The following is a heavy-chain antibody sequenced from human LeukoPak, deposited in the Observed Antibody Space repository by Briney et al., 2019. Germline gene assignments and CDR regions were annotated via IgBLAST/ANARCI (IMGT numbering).Heavy chain of an antibody. V-gene: IGHV3-21*01. CDR3: AKDPGAHYYGSGSYRRGSYFDY. CDR1: GFTFSSNS. J-gene: IGHJ4*02. D-gene: IGHD3-10*01. Sequence: GGSLRLSCAASGFTFSSNSMNWVRQAPGKGREWVSSISSSSSYIYYADSVKGRFTISRDNSKNTLYLQMNSLRAEDTAVYYCAKDPGAHYYGSGSYRRGSYFDYWGQGTLVTVSS. CDR2: ISSSSSYI.